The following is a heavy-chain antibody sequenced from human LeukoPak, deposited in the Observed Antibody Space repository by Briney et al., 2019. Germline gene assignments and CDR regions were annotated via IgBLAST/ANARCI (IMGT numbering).Heavy chain of an antibody. CDR2: ISPNSDGT. CDR1: GYTFSGYY. V-gene: IGHV1-2*02. CDR3: ASFYDSSAYRYAFDI. J-gene: IGHJ3*02. Sequence: ASVKVSCKTSGYTFSGYYTHWVRQAPGQGLEWMGWISPNSDGTKYAQKFQGRVTMTRDTSISTAYMELSRLRSDDTAVYYCASFYDSSAYRYAFDIWGQGTMVTVSS. D-gene: IGHD3-22*01.